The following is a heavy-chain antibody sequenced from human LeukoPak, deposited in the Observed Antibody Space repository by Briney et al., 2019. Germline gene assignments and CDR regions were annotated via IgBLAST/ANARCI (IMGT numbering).Heavy chain of an antibody. CDR1: GFTFSSSA. V-gene: IGHV3-74*03. J-gene: IGHJ4*02. Sequence: PGGSLRLSCAASGFTFSSSAMNWVRQTPDKRLVWVSRINSDGTSTTYADSVKGRFAISRDITKNTLYLQMNTLRVEDTAVYYCVAANPTSDYWGQGTLVTVSS. D-gene: IGHD2-15*01. CDR3: VAANPTSDY. CDR2: INSDGTST.